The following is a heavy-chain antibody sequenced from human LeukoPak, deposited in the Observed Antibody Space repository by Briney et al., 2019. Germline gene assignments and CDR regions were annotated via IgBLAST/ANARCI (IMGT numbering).Heavy chain of an antibody. D-gene: IGHD3-16*01. CDR2: ITSNGGRT. Sequence: GGSLRLSCAASGFIFSDYDVHWVRQAPGKGLEFVSAITSNGGRTFYANSVKGRFTISRDNSKNALYLQMDSLRSEDTAVYYCAKDHMWGFDSWGQGTLVTVSS. J-gene: IGHJ4*02. CDR3: AKDHMWGFDS. CDR1: GFIFSDYD. V-gene: IGHV3-64*01.